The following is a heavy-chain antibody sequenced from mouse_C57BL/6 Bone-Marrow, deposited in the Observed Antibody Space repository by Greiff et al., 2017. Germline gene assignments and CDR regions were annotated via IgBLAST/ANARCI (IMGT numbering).Heavy chain of an antibody. CDR1: GYTFTSYW. D-gene: IGHD2-3*01. CDR3: ASRGWLLLYYFDY. J-gene: IGHJ2*01. CDR2: IHPNSGST. Sequence: VQLQQPGAELVKPGASVKLSCKASGYTFTSYWMHWVKLRPGQGLEWIGMIHPNSGSTNYNEKFKSKATLTVDKSSSTAYMQLSSLTSEDSAVYYCASRGWLLLYYFDYWGQGTTLTVSS. V-gene: IGHV1-64*01.